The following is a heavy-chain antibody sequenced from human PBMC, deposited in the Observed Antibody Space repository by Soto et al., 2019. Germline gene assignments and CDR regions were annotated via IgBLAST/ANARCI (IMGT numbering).Heavy chain of an antibody. J-gene: IGHJ4*02. CDR3: ARSYSSGWEFDY. CDR1: GFTFSNYY. Sequence: XGSLRLSCGASGFTFSNYYMSWIRQAPGNGLEWVSYISSTGRTIYYADSVKGRFTVSRDNAQNSLSLKLNSLRVEDTAVYYCARSYSSGWEFDYWGQGTQVTVSS. V-gene: IGHV3-11*01. CDR2: ISSTGRTI. D-gene: IGHD6-19*01.